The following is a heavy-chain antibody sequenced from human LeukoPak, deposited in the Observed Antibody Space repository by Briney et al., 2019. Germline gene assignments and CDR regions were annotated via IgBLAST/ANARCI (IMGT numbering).Heavy chain of an antibody. CDR2: INHSGST. J-gene: IGHJ6*03. D-gene: IGHD3-3*01. V-gene: IGHV4-38-2*02. CDR1: GYSISSGHY. CDR3: ARGPKKRITIFGVVKYYYYYYMDV. Sequence: KPSETLSLTCTVSGYSISSGHYWGWIRQPPGKGLEWIGEINHSGSTNYNPSLKSRVTISVDTSKNQFSLKLSSVTAADTAVFYCARGPKKRITIFGVVKYYYYYYMDVWGKGTTVTVSS.